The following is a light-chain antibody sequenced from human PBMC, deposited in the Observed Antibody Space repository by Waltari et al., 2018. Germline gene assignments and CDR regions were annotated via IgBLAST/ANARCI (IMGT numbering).Light chain of an antibody. V-gene: IGKV3-20*01. CDR2: DAS. CDR3: QKYGTLPAT. Sequence: EIVLTQSPGTLSLSPGERATLSCRASQSFSRTLAWYQQKPGQAPRLLIYDASSRATGIPDRFSGSGCGADFSLTISRLEPEDFAVYYCQKYGTLPATFGQGTKVEIK. J-gene: IGKJ1*01. CDR1: QSFSRT.